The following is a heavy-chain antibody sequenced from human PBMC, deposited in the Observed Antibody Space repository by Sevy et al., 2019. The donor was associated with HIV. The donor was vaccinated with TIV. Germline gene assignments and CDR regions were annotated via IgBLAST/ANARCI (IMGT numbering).Heavy chain of an antibody. D-gene: IGHD3-22*01. Sequence: GGSLRLSCAASGFTFSSYWMHWVRQAPGKGLVWVSRINSDGSSTSYADSVKGRFTISRDNAKNTLYLQMNSLRAEDTAVYYCARAYDSSGYHPDYWGQGTLVTVSS. J-gene: IGHJ4*02. CDR1: GFTFSSYW. CDR3: ARAYDSSGYHPDY. V-gene: IGHV3-74*01. CDR2: INSDGSST.